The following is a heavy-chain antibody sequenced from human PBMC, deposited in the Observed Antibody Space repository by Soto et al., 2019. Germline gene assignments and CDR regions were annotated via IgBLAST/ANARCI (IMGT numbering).Heavy chain of an antibody. Sequence: GASVKVSCKASGYTFTSYGISWARQAPGQGLEWMGWISAYNGNTNYAQKLQGRVTMTTDTSTSTAYMELRSLRSDDTAVYYCARVVVVAAPSYYYYGMDVWGQGTTVTVSS. CDR1: GYTFTSYG. CDR2: ISAYNGNT. V-gene: IGHV1-18*01. J-gene: IGHJ6*02. D-gene: IGHD2-15*01. CDR3: ARVVVVAAPSYYYYGMDV.